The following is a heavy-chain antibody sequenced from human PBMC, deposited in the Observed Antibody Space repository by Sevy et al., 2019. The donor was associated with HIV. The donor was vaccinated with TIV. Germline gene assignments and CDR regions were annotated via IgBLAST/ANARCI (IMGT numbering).Heavy chain of an antibody. V-gene: IGHV3-53*01. CDR3: AREAGSSSFDY. Sequence: GGSLRLSCAATGFTVTSNYMSWVRQGPGKGLEWVSGFYNGDSTQYADSVKGRFTISRDKSNNTLYLQIDSLRAEDTAVYYCAREAGSSSFDYWGQGPLVTVSS. CDR2: FYNGDST. J-gene: IGHJ4*02. D-gene: IGHD6-13*01. CDR1: GFTVTSNY.